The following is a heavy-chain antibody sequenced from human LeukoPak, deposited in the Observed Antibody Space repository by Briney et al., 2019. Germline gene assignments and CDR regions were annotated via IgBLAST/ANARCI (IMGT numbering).Heavy chain of an antibody. CDR3: AREGGYYYYGMDV. V-gene: IGHV1-69*04. Sequence: SVKVSCKASGGTFSSYAISWVRQAPGQGLEWMGRIIPILGIANYAQKFQGRVTITADKSTSTAYMELSSLRSEDTAVYYCAREGGYYYYGMDVWGQGTTVTVSS. D-gene: IGHD3-16*01. CDR1: GGTFSSYA. J-gene: IGHJ6*02. CDR2: IIPILGIA.